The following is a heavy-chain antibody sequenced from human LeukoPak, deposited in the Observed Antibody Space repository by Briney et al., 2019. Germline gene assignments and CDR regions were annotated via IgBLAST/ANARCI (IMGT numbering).Heavy chain of an antibody. V-gene: IGHV1-2*02. Sequence: ASMKVSCKASGYTFIGYYIHWVRQAPGQGLEWMGWINPNSGATDYAQKFQGRVTMTRDTSIRTTYMELSKLNSDDTAVYYCARSRVTTIPNFDYWGQGTLVTASS. CDR3: ARSRVTTIPNFDY. J-gene: IGHJ4*02. D-gene: IGHD2-21*02. CDR1: GYTFIGYY. CDR2: INPNSGAT.